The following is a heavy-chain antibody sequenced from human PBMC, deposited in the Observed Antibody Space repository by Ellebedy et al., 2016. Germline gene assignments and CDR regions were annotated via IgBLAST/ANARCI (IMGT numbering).Heavy chain of an antibody. D-gene: IGHD6-19*01. J-gene: IGHJ4*02. V-gene: IGHV4-59*01. CDR1: GGSISSYF. Sequence: SETLSLTCTVSGGSISSYFWSWIRQPPGKGLEWIGYIYYSGDTNYNPSLKGRVTISVDTSKNQLSLKLSSVTAADTAVYYRARDSSGRNYWGQGTLVTVSS. CDR2: IYYSGDT. CDR3: ARDSSGRNY.